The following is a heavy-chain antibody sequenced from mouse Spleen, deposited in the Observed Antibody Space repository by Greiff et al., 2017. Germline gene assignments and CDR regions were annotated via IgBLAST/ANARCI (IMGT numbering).Heavy chain of an antibody. CDR3: ARGTLSVDY. J-gene: IGHJ2*01. CDR2: IYPGDGDT. D-gene: IGHD1-1*01. Sequence: VQLQQSGPELVKPGASVKISCKASGYAFSSSWLNWVKQRPGKGLEWIGRIYPGDGDTNYNGKFKGKATLTADKSSSTAYMQLSSLTSEDSAVYFCARGTLSVDYWGQGTTLTVSS. V-gene: IGHV1-82*01. CDR1: GYAFSSSW.